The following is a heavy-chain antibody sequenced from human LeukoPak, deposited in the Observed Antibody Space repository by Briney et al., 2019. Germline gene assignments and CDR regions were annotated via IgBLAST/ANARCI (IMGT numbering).Heavy chain of an antibody. V-gene: IGHV6-1*01. CDR3: TRHPDYPDYFGSIGTDPDAFDI. CDR1: RDTVSSNSAA. CDR2: TYYRSKWYN. Sequence: SQTLSLTCAISRDTVSSNSAAWNWIRQSPSRGLEWLGRTYYRSKWYNDYALSVKSRITVNPDTSKNQFSLHLNSATPEDTAVYYCTRHPDYPDYFGSIGTDPDAFDIWGQGTMVTVSS. J-gene: IGHJ3*02. D-gene: IGHD3-22*01.